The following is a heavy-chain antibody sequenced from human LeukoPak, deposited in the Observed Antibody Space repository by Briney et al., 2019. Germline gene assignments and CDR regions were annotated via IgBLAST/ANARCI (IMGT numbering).Heavy chain of an antibody. V-gene: IGHV3-66*01. CDR2: FYSGDTT. J-gene: IGHJ4*02. Sequence: GGSLRLSCAASGFTVSSTYMSWVRQAPGKGLEWVSVFYSGDTTYYANSVKGRFTISRDSSKNMLYLQMNSLRAEDTAVYYCARRLLTGYYEFWDQGTLVTVSS. D-gene: IGHD3-9*01. CDR1: GFTVSSTY. CDR3: ARRLLTGYYEF.